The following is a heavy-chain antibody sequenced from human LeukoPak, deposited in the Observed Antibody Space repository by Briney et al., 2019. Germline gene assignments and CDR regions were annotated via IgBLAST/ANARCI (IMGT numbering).Heavy chain of an antibody. Sequence: SETLSLTCAVYGGSFSTYYWSWIRQPPGKGLEWIGEINHSGRTNYNPSLGGRGTILVDTSKNQFSLSLSSVTAADTAVYYCARGRKVVGEFWRPYYYHYMDVWGKGTTVTVSS. V-gene: IGHV4-34*01. J-gene: IGHJ6*03. CDR1: GGSFSTYY. D-gene: IGHD3-10*01. CDR2: INHSGRT. CDR3: ARGRKVVGEFWRPYYYHYMDV.